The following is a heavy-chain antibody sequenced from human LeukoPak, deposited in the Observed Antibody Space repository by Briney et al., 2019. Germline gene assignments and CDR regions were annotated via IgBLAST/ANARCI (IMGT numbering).Heavy chain of an antibody. V-gene: IGHV3-74*01. CDR3: ARMYCSSSTCYTDAFDI. J-gene: IGHJ3*02. D-gene: IGHD2-2*02. Sequence: SGGSLRLSCAASGFTFSSYWMHWVRQAPGKGLVWVSRINSDGSSTSYADSVKGRFTISRDNAKNSLYLQMNSLRAEDTALYYCARMYCSSSTCYTDAFDIWGQGTMVTVSS. CDR2: INSDGSST. CDR1: GFTFSSYW.